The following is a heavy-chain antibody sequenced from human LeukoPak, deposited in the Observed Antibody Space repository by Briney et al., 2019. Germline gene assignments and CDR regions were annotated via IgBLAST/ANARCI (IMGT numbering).Heavy chain of an antibody. V-gene: IGHV3-49*04. CDR1: GFTFGDYA. D-gene: IGHD3-3*01. CDR3: TRATDTIFGMVPHMPNY. Sequence: GSLRLSCTTSGFTFGDYAMSWVRQAPGKGLEWVGFIRSKAFGVTTEYAASVKGRFIISRDDSKTIAYLQMNSLKTEDTAVYYCTRATDTIFGMVPHMPNYWGQGTLVTVSS. J-gene: IGHJ4*02. CDR2: IRSKAFGVTT.